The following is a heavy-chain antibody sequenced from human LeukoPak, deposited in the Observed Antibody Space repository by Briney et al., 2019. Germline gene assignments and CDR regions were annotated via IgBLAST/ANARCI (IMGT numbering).Heavy chain of an antibody. D-gene: IGHD2-2*01. Sequence: NPGGSLRLSCAASGFTFSSYSMNWVRQAPGKGLEWVSSISSSSSYIYYADSVKGRFTISRDNAKNSLYLQMNSLRAEDTAVYYCARDGEDTVVVPAAGDNWFDPWGQGTLVTVSS. J-gene: IGHJ5*02. CDR3: ARDGEDTVVVPAAGDNWFDP. CDR2: ISSSSSYI. V-gene: IGHV3-21*01. CDR1: GFTFSSYS.